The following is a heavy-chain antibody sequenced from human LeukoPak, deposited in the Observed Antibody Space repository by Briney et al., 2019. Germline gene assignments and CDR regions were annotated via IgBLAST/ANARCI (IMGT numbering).Heavy chain of an antibody. Sequence: PGGSLRLSCAASAFTFSNYAMTWVRQAPGKGLEWVSAISGSGRSTYYADSVKGRFTISRDNSKNTLYLQMNSLRAEDTAVYYCARAKFNSHSSSWYVENDAFDIWGQGTMVTVSS. CDR2: ISGSGRST. V-gene: IGHV3-23*01. CDR1: AFTFSNYA. J-gene: IGHJ3*02. D-gene: IGHD6-13*01. CDR3: ARAKFNSHSSSWYVENDAFDI.